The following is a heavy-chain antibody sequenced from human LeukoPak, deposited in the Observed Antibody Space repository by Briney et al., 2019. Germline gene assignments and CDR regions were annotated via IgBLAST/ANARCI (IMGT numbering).Heavy chain of an antibody. J-gene: IGHJ4*02. D-gene: IGHD3-22*01. CDR1: GGSISSYY. V-gene: IGHV4-59*01. CDR3: ARVTGYMIEDYFDY. CDR2: IYYSGST. Sequence: SETLSLTCTVSGGSISSYYWSWIRQPPGKGLEWIGYIYYSGSTNYNPSLKSRVTISVDTSKNQFSLRLGSVTAADTAVYYCARVTGYMIEDYFDYWGQGTLVTVSS.